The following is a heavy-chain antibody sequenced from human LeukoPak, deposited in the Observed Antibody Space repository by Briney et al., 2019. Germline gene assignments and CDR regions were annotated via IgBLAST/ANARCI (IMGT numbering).Heavy chain of an antibody. V-gene: IGHV1-2*02. Sequence: ASVKVSCKASGYTFTGYYMYWVRQAPGQGLEWMGWINPNSGGTNYAQKFQGRVTMTRDTSISTAYMELSRLRSDDTAVYYCARAVVDEYYYYYYMDVWGKGTTVTVSS. CDR1: GYTFTGYY. CDR2: INPNSGGT. D-gene: IGHD3-22*01. CDR3: ARAVVDEYYYYYYMDV. J-gene: IGHJ6*03.